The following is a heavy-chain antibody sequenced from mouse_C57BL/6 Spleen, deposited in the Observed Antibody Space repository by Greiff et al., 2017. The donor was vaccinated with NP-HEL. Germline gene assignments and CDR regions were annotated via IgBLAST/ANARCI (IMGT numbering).Heavy chain of an antibody. J-gene: IGHJ2*01. Sequence: VQRVESGAELARPGASVKVSCKASGYTFTSYWLHWVKQRPGQGLEWIGRIHPSDSDTNYNQKFKGKATLTVDKSSSTAYMQLSSLTSEDSAVYYCALITTVVASFDYWGQGTTLTVSS. CDR3: ALITTVVASFDY. D-gene: IGHD1-1*01. V-gene: IGHV1-74*01. CDR2: IHPSDSDT. CDR1: GYTFTSYW.